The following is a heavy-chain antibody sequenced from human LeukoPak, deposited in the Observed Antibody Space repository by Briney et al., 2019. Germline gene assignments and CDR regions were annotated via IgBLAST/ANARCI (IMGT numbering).Heavy chain of an antibody. CDR2: IWYDGSNK. J-gene: IGHJ4*02. CDR3: AKATGSKFGYFDY. CDR1: GFTFSSYG. V-gene: IGHV3-33*06. Sequence: GRSLRLSCAASGFTFSSYGMHWVRQAPGKGLGWVAVIWYDGSNKYYADSVKGRFTISRDNSKNTLYLQMNSLRAEDTAVYYCAKATGSKFGYFDYWGQGTLVTVSS. D-gene: IGHD3-10*01.